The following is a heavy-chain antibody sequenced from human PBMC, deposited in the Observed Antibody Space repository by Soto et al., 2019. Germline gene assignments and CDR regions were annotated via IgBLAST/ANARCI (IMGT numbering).Heavy chain of an antibody. CDR2: INPNSGGT. D-gene: IGHD2-2*01. V-gene: IGHV1-2*02. J-gene: IGHJ6*02. Sequence: ASVKVSCKASGYTFTGYYMHWVRQAPGQGLEWMGWINPNSGGTNYARKFQGRVTMTRDTSISTAYMELSRLRSDDTAVYYCARADIVVVPAAIYYYYGMDVWGQGTTVTVSS. CDR3: ARADIVVVPAAIYYYYGMDV. CDR1: GYTFTGYY.